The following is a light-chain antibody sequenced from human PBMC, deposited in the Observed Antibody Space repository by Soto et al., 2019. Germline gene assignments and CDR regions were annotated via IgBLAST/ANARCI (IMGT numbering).Light chain of an antibody. Sequence: EIVLTQSPGTLSLSPGERATLSCRASQSVSNNYLAWYQQKPGQAPRLLIYGASSRATGIPDRFSGSVSGTDFTLTISRLEPEDFAMYYCHKNSSIPQFTFGPGTKGDIK. CDR2: GAS. CDR1: QSVSNNY. J-gene: IGKJ3*01. CDR3: HKNSSIPQFT. V-gene: IGKV3-20*01.